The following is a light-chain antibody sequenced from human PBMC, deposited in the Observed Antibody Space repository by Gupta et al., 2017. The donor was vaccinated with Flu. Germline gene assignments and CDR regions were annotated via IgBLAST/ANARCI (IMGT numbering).Light chain of an antibody. J-gene: IGLJ2*01. Sequence: STDVGNNDYVSWYQQHPGNAPKLMIYGVPERPSGLPERFSGSKSSKTAPLTSSGLQAEDEASYYCGSDAGPFTCVFGGGTKLTVL. V-gene: IGLV2-11*01. CDR3: GSDAGPFTCV. CDR1: STDVGNNDY. CDR2: GVP.